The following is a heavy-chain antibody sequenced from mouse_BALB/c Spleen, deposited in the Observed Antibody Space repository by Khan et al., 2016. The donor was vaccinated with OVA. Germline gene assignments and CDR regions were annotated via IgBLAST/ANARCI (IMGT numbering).Heavy chain of an antibody. CDR3: SREVRLHYYAMDY. D-gene: IGHD2-14*01. CDR2: IYPSDSYT. J-gene: IGHJ4*01. V-gene: IGHV1-69*02. Sequence: QVQLQQPGTELVRPGASMKLSCKASGYTFTNYWINWVKQRPGQGLEWIGNIYPSDSYTNYNQKFKDKATLPVDESSSTAYMQLSSPTSEDSAVYYCSREVRLHYYAMDYWGQGTSVTVSS. CDR1: GYTFTNYW.